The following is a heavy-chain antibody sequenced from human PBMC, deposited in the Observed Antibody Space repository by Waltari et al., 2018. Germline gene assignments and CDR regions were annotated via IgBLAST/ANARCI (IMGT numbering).Heavy chain of an antibody. J-gene: IGHJ4*02. CDR1: GFTFSSYG. CDR3: AKQKSIAARPGYFDY. Sequence: QVQLVESGGGVVQPGRSLRLSCVASGFTFSSYGMHWVRPAPGKGLEWVAVIWYDGSNKYYADSVKGRFTISRDNSKNTLYLQMNSLRAEDTAMYYCAKQKSIAARPGYFDYWGQGTLVTVSS. V-gene: IGHV3-33*08. CDR2: IWYDGSNK. D-gene: IGHD6-6*01.